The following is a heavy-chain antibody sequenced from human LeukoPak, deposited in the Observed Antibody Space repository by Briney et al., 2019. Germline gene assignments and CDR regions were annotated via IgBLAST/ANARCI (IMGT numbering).Heavy chain of an antibody. V-gene: IGHV3-23*01. CDR3: AKEGIKESPREFDY. CDR1: GFTFSNYG. Sequence: GSLRPSCAAFGFTFSNYGMNWVRQAPGKGLEVVSIISGNSDTTYYADSVKGRFTISRDNSKNTLYLQMNSLRVEDTAVYYCAKEGIKESPREFDYWGQGSLVTVSS. D-gene: IGHD1-26*01. CDR2: ISGNSDTT. J-gene: IGHJ4*02.